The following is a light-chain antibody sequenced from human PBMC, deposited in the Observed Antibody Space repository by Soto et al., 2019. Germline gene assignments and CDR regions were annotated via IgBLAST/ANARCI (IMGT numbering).Light chain of an antibody. V-gene: IGKV1-27*01. CDR2: AAS. Sequence: DFRMTQSPSSLSASVGDRVTITCRASQDISNSLAWYQQKPGKVPKLLIYAASTLQSGVPSRFSGSGSGTDFTLTISSLQPEDVATYYCQKYDSAPWTFGQGTKLEIK. CDR3: QKYDSAPWT. J-gene: IGKJ1*01. CDR1: QDISNS.